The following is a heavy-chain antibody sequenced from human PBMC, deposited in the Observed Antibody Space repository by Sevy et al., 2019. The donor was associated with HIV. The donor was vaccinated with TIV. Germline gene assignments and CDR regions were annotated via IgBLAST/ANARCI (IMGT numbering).Heavy chain of an antibody. D-gene: IGHD3-10*02. J-gene: IGHJ4*02. CDR1: GFTFQAFG. V-gene: IGHV3-30*18. Sequence: GGSLRLSCSGFGFTFQAFGMHWVRQALGKGPEWLAVISSDGSNQNYADSVKGRFTISRDNSKNLLFLQMNSLIPNDTAVYFCTKESLRGTYIRGDFDHWGQGTLVTVSS. CDR2: ISSDGSNQ. CDR3: TKESLRGTYIRGDFDH.